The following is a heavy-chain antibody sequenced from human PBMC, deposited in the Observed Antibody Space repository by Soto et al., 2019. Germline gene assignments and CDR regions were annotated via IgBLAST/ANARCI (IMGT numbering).Heavy chain of an antibody. D-gene: IGHD3-10*01. J-gene: IGHJ4*02. V-gene: IGHV4-34*01. CDR2: INHSGST. Sequence: QVQLQQWGAGLLKPSETLSLTCAVYGGSFSGYYWSWIRQPPGKGLEWIGEINHSGSTNYNPSLTSRVTISVDTSKNQFSLKLSSVTAADTAVYYCARGPYYSTSHYFDYWGQGTLVTVSS. CDR3: ARGPYYSTSHYFDY. CDR1: GGSFSGYY.